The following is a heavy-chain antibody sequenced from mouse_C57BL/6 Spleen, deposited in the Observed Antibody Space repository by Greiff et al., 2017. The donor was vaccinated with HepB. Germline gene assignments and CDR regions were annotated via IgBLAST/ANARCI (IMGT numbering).Heavy chain of an antibody. Sequence: VQLQQPGAELVKPGASVKLSCKASGYTFTSYWMQWVKQRPGQGLEWIGEIDPSDSYTNYNQKFKGKATLTVDTSSSTAYMQLSSLTSEDSAVYYCARGESNYTFAYWGQGTLVTVSA. D-gene: IGHD2-5*01. CDR2: IDPSDSYT. CDR3: ARGESNYTFAY. CDR1: GYTFTSYW. V-gene: IGHV1-50*01. J-gene: IGHJ3*01.